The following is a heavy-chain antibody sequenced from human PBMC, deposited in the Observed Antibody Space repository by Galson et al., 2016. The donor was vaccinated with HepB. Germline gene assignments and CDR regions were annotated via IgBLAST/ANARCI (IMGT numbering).Heavy chain of an antibody. CDR2: IMHSGATT. D-gene: IGHD3-22*01. V-gene: IGHV3-23*01. CDR3: SKDFSREVYGSSGP. Sequence: SLRLSCAASGFIFSIYAMNWVRQAPGKGLEWVSTIMHSGATTYYADSVRGRFTFPRDNFRNTLYLQMNNLRPEDTAVYYCSKDFSREVYGSSGPWGQGALVTVST. J-gene: IGHJ5*02. CDR1: GFIFSIYA.